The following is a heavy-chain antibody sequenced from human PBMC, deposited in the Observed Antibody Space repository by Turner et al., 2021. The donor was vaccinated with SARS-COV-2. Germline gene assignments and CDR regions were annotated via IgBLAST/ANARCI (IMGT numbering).Heavy chain of an antibody. CDR1: GGTMSSYA. V-gene: IGHV1-69*06. J-gene: IGHJ6*02. Sequence: QVQLVQSVAEVRKPGSSVKVSCKASGGTMSSYAISWVRQAPGQGLEWMGRIIPICGTASYAQKFQGRVTITADKSTSTAYMELSSLRFEDTAVYYCARGATLVRGVIENLYYYYYGMDVWGQGTTVTVSS. CDR3: ARGATLVRGVIENLYYYYYGMDV. CDR2: IIPICGTA. D-gene: IGHD3-10*01.